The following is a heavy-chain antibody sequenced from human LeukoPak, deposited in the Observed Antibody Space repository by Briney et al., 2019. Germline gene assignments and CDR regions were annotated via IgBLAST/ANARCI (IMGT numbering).Heavy chain of an antibody. D-gene: IGHD3-9*01. CDR1: GGSISSYY. CDR3: ARDPLRYFDI. CDR2: IYYSGST. Sequence: SETLSLTCTVSGGSISSYYWSWIRQPPGKGLEWIGYIYYSGSTNYNPTLKSRVTISVDTSKNQFSLKLSSVTAADTAVYYCARDPLRYFDIWGQGTMVTVSS. V-gene: IGHV4-59*01. J-gene: IGHJ3*02.